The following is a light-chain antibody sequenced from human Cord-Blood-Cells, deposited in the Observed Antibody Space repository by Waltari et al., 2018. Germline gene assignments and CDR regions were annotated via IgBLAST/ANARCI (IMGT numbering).Light chain of an antibody. CDR3: QQYNNWPPGT. CDR2: GAP. CDR1: QSVSSN. J-gene: IGKJ1*01. V-gene: IGKV3-15*01. Sequence: EIVMTQSPATLSVSPGERATLSCRASQSVSSNLAWYQQKPGQAPRLLIYGAPTRATGIPARFSGSGSGTEFTLTISGLQSEDFAVYYCQQYNNWPPGTFGQGTKVEIK.